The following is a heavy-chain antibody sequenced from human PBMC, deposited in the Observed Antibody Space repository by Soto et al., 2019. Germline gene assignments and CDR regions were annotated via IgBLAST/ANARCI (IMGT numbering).Heavy chain of an antibody. V-gene: IGHV1-69*02. D-gene: IGHD3-22*01. Sequence: SVKLSCKDSGGTLSSYTISWVRQAPRQGLEWMGRIIPILGIANYAQKFQGRVTITADKSTSTAYMELSSLRSEDTAVYYCARGHEYYYDSSGYYYDYWGQGTLVTVSS. J-gene: IGHJ4*02. CDR2: IIPILGIA. CDR3: ARGHEYYYDSSGYYYDY. CDR1: GGTLSSYT.